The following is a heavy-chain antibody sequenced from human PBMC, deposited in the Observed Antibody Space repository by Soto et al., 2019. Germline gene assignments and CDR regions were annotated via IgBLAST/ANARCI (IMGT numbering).Heavy chain of an antibody. D-gene: IGHD4-17*01. V-gene: IGHV4-59*01. J-gene: IGHJ4*02. CDR2: IFYSGST. Sequence: SATLPLPSTVSVGPFSGYYGTWIRQPPGRGREWIGNIFYSGSTNYNPSLKSRATIPLDPSKNQFSLKLSSVTAADTAVYYCASAGGTDSGDYRSIDVWGQGTQVTVSS. CDR3: ASAGGTDSGDYRSIDV. CDR1: VGPFSGYY.